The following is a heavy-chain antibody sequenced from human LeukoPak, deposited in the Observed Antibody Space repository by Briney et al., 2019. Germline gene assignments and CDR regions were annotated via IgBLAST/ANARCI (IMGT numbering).Heavy chain of an antibody. D-gene: IGHD1-26*01. CDR1: GFTFRTYS. V-gene: IGHV3-21*06. CDR2: ISSNSTSI. Sequence: GGSLRLSCAASGFTFRTYSMNWVRKAPGKGLEWVSPISSNSTSIYYADSMKGRFIITRENARNSLYLEMNSLRAEDTAVYYCARIIGISGTYPTDYWGQGTLVTVSS. CDR3: ARIIGISGTYPTDY. J-gene: IGHJ4*02.